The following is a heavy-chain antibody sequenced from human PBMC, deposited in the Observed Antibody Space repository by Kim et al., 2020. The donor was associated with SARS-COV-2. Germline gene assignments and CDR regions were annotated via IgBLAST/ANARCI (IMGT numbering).Heavy chain of an antibody. J-gene: IGHJ5*02. CDR3: ARVGYSGYDP. D-gene: IGHD5-12*01. V-gene: IGHV3-48*02. Sequence: TIYYADSVKGRFTISRDNAKNSLYLQMNSLRDEDTAVYYCARVGYSGYDPWGQGTLVTVSS. CDR2: TI.